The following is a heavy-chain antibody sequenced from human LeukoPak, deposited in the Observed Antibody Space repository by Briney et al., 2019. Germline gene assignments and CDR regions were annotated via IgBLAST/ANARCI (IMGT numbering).Heavy chain of an antibody. J-gene: IGHJ4*02. CDR1: GGSFGGYY. D-gene: IGHD3-10*01. CDR3: AGPGAGDPDY. CDR2: INHSGST. Sequence: SETLSLTCAIYGGSFGGYYWSWIRQPPGKGLEWIGEINHSGSTNYNPSLKSRVTISVDTSKNHFSLKLSSVTAADTAVYYCAGPGAGDPDYWGQGTLVTVSS. V-gene: IGHV4-34*01.